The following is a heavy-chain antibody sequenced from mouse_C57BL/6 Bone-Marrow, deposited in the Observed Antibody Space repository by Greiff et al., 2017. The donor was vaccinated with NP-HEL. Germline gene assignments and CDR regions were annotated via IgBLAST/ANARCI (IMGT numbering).Heavy chain of an antibody. Sequence: QVQLQQSGAELVRPGASVTLSCKASGYTFTDYEMHWVKQTPVHGLEWIGAIVPETGGTAYNQKFKGKAILTADKSSSTAYMELRSLTSEDSAVYYCTRQNWDGAWFAYWGQGTLVTVSA. CDR2: IVPETGGT. D-gene: IGHD4-1*01. J-gene: IGHJ3*01. CDR1: GYTFTDYE. V-gene: IGHV1-15*01. CDR3: TRQNWDGAWFAY.